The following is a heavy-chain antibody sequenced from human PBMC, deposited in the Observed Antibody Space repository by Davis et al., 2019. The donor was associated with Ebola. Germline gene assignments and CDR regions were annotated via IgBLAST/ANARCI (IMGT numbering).Heavy chain of an antibody. V-gene: IGHV4-34*01. CDR1: GGSFSGYY. Sequence: PSETLSLTCAVYGGSFSGYYWSWIRQPPGKGLEWIGEINHSGSTNYNPSLTSRVTISVDTSKNQFSLKLSSVTAADTAVYYCASRGYSSSRYEVYFDYWGQGTLVTVSS. CDR3: ASRGYSSSRYEVYFDY. CDR2: INHSGST. D-gene: IGHD6-13*01. J-gene: IGHJ4*02.